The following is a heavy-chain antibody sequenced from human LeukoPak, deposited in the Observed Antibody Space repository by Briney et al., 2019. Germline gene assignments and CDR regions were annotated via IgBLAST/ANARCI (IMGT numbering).Heavy chain of an antibody. D-gene: IGHD2-2*01. CDR1: GYTLTELS. Sequence: ASVKVSCKVSGYTLTELSMHWVRQAPGKGLEWMGGFDPEDGETIYAQKFQGRVTMTEDTSTDTAYMELSSLRSEDTAVYYCATDLYCSSTSCSSTLAEYFQHWGQGTLVTVSS. V-gene: IGHV1-24*01. CDR2: FDPEDGET. CDR3: ATDLYCSSTSCSSTLAEYFQH. J-gene: IGHJ1*01.